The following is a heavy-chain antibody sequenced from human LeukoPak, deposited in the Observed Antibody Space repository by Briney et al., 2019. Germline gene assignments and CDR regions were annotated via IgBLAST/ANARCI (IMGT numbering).Heavy chain of an antibody. CDR2: ISRSSSSM. CDR3: ARDLPYDFVRGNYRPADY. J-gene: IGHJ4*02. CDR1: GFTFSIYN. Sequence: GGSLRLSCAASGFTFSIYNMNWVRQAPGKGLEWVSSISRSSSSMYYADSVKGRFTISRDNAKNSLFLQMSSLRAEDTAVYYCARDLPYDFVRGNYRPADYWGQGTLVTVSS. D-gene: IGHD3-16*02. V-gene: IGHV3-21*01.